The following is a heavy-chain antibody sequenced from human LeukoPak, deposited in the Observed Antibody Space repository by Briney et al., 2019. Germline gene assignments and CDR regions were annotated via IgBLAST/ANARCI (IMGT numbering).Heavy chain of an antibody. Sequence: GGSLRLSCAASGFTFSNFAMNWVRQTPGKGLEWVSGISGGGGSTYHADSVKGRFTISRDNSKNTLYMQMKNLRAEDTATYFCARETGGNWGLGHEGLYYFDFWGQGTLVTVSS. CDR1: GFTFSNFA. V-gene: IGHV3-23*01. D-gene: IGHD7-27*01. J-gene: IGHJ4*02. CDR3: ARETGGNWGLGHEGLYYFDF. CDR2: ISGGGGST.